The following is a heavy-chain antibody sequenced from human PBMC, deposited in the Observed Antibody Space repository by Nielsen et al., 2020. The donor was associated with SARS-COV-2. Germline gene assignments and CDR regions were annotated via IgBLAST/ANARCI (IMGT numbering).Heavy chain of an antibody. Sequence: WVRQAPGQGLVWMGGIVPMFGTANYAQELQGRVTITADESTSTAYMELSSLRSEDTAVYYCARASGYSYGYAYYYYGMDVWGQGTTVTVSS. J-gene: IGHJ6*02. V-gene: IGHV1-69*01. CDR3: ARASGYSYGYAYYYYGMDV. CDR2: IVPMFGTA. D-gene: IGHD5-18*01.